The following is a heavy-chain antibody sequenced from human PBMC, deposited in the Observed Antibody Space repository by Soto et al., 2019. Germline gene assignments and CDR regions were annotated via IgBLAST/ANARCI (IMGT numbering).Heavy chain of an antibody. CDR3: ARVVSGRYDFWSGYYRGEDFDY. J-gene: IGHJ4*02. Sequence: ASVKVSCKASGYTFTSYGISWVRQAPGQGLEWMGWISAYNGNTNYAQKLQGRVTMTTDTSTSTAYMELRSLRSDDTAVYYCARVVSGRYDFWSGYYRGEDFDYWGQ. V-gene: IGHV1-18*04. CDR2: ISAYNGNT. CDR1: GYTFTSYG. D-gene: IGHD3-3*01.